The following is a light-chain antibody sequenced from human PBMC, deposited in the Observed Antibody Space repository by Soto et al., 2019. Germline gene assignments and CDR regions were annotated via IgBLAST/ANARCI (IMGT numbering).Light chain of an antibody. CDR1: QSVGHN. CDR3: QQYKQWPPIT. Sequence: EIVMTQSPATLSVSPGERATLSCRSSQSVGHNLAWYQKKPGQAARLLVYDASTRVTGIPARFSGSGSGTEFTLTISSLESGDFAIYYCQQYKQWPPITFGQGTRLEIK. J-gene: IGKJ5*01. CDR2: DAS. V-gene: IGKV3D-15*01.